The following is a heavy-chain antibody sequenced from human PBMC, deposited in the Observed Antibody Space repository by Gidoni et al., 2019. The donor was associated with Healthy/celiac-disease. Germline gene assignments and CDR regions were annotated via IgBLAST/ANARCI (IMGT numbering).Heavy chain of an antibody. V-gene: IGHV3-33*01. Sequence: QVQLVESGGGVVQPGRSLRLSCAASGFTFSSYGMPWVRQAPGKGLEWVAVIWYDGSNKYYADSVKGRFTISRDNSKNTLYLQMNSLRAEDTAVYYCARDYGLGVDYGDSGDLYYYYGMDVWGQGTTVTVSS. CDR1: GFTFSSYG. CDR3: ARDYGLGVDYGDSGDLYYYYGMDV. CDR2: IWYDGSNK. D-gene: IGHD4-17*01. J-gene: IGHJ6*02.